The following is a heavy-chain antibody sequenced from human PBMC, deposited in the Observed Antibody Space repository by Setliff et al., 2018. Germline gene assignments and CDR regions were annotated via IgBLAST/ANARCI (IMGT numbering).Heavy chain of an antibody. Sequence: GASVKVSCKASGYTFTSYYMHWERQAPGQGLEWMGIINPSGGSTSYAQKFQGRVTMTRDTSTSTVYMELSSLRSEDTAVYYCARDGVSSGWYPDAFDIWGQGTMVTVSS. CDR1: GYTFTSYY. D-gene: IGHD6-19*01. CDR2: INPSGGST. V-gene: IGHV1-46*01. J-gene: IGHJ3*02. CDR3: ARDGVSSGWYPDAFDI.